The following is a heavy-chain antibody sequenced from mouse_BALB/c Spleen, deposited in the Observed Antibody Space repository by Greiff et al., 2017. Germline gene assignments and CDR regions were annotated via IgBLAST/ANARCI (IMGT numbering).Heavy chain of an antibody. CDR2: ISTYYGNT. J-gene: IGHJ4*01. V-gene: IGHV1-67*01. D-gene: IGHD1-1*01. Sequence: VQLQQSGPELVRPGVSVKISCKGSGYTFTDYAMHWVKQSNAKSLEWIGVISTYYGNTNYNQKFKGKATMTVDKSSSTAYMELARLTSEDSAIYYCARSYYGSTLYAMDYWGQGTSVTVSS. CDR3: ARSYYGSTLYAMDY. CDR1: GYTFTDYA.